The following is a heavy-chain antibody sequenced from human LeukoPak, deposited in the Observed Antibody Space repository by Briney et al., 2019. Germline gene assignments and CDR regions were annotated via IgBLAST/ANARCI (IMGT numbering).Heavy chain of an antibody. J-gene: IGHJ4*02. CDR1: GGSFSGYY. V-gene: IGHV4-34*01. CDR2: INHSGST. D-gene: IGHD2-21*02. Sequence: SETLSLTCAVYGGSFSGYYWSWIRQPPPKGLDWVGEINHSGSTNYNPSLKSRVTISVDTSKNQFSLKLSSVTAADTAVYYCARGKGDCGGDCYRAPFDYWGQGTLVTVSS. CDR3: ARGKGDCGGDCYRAPFDY.